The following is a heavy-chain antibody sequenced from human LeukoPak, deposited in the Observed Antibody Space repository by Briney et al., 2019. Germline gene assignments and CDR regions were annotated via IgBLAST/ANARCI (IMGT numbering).Heavy chain of an antibody. D-gene: IGHD4/OR15-4a*01. CDR2: IYSDNT. CDR1: GFTVSINS. Sequence: GGSLRLSCTVSGFTVSINSMIWVRQAPGKGLEWVSFIYSDNTHYSDSVKGRFTISRDNSKNTLYLQMNSLRAEDTAVYYCARRAGAYSHPYDYWGQGTLVTVSS. J-gene: IGHJ4*02. CDR3: ARRAGAYSHPYDY. V-gene: IGHV3-53*01.